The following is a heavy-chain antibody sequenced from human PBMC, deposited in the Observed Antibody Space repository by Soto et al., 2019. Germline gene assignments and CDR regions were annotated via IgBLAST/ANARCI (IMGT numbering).Heavy chain of an antibody. CDR2: INPKNGDT. Sequence: GASMKVSCKASGYTFTGHYLHWVRHAPGQRPEWMGWINPKNGDTIYTQKFQGRVTMTRDTSISTAFMELSRLNSDETAVYFCAGSTVLETGSAHFDFWGQGTLVTVSS. D-gene: IGHD2-8*02. J-gene: IGHJ4*02. CDR1: GYTFTGHY. V-gene: IGHV1-2*02. CDR3: AGSTVLETGSAHFDF.